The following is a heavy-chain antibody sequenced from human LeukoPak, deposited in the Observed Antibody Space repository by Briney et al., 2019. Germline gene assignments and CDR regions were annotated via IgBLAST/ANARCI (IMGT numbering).Heavy chain of an antibody. V-gene: IGHV4-34*01. CDR3: ARGSAYYDSSGFDC. CDR2: INHSGST. D-gene: IGHD3-22*01. J-gene: IGHJ4*02. CDR1: GGAFSGYY. Sequence: PSETLSLTCAVYGGAFSGYYWSWIRQPPGKGLERIGEINHSGSTNYNPSLKSRVTISVDTSKNQFSLKLSSVTAADTAVYYCARGSAYYDSSGFDCWGQGTLVTVSS.